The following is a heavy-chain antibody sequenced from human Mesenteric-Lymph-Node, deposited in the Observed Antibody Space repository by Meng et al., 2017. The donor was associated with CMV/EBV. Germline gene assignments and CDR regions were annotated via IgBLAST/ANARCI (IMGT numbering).Heavy chain of an antibody. CDR1: GGSFSGYY. Sequence: SETLSLTCAVYGGSFSGYYWSWIRQPPGKGLEWIGEINHSGSTYYNPSLKSRVTISVDTSKNQFSLKLSSVTAADTAVYYCARDVYSTSLDPWGQGTLVTVSS. J-gene: IGHJ5*02. D-gene: IGHD2-2*01. V-gene: IGHV4-34*01. CDR2: INHSGST. CDR3: ARDVYSTSLDP.